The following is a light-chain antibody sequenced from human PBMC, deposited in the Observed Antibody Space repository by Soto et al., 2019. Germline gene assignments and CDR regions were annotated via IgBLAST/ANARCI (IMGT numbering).Light chain of an antibody. V-gene: IGKV1-6*01. CDR1: QGIRTD. J-gene: IGKJ1*01. CDR3: LQGFSYPRT. Sequence: AVQLTQSPSSLSASVGDRVTITCRARQGIRTDLGWYQQSPGKAPKVLIVGASTLQCGVPSRCSGSGSGTDFSLTISSLQPEDSATYYRLQGFSYPRTFGQGTKVEIK. CDR2: GAS.